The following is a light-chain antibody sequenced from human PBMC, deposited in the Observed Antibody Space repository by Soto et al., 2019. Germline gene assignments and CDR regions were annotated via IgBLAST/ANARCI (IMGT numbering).Light chain of an antibody. CDR1: QGAISSH. J-gene: IGKJ4*02. V-gene: IGKV3-20*01. Sequence: EIVLTQSPGTLSLSPGERATLFCRASQGAISSHLAWYQQKPGQAPRVLIHDASRRATGTPDRFSGSGSGTDFTLTISRLEPEAFAVYYCQQYGSSITFGGGTKVEIK. CDR3: QQYGSSIT. CDR2: DAS.